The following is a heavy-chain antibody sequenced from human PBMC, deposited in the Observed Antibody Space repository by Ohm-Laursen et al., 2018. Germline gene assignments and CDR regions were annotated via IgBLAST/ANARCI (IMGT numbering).Heavy chain of an antibody. Sequence: STQTLTLTCTFSGFSLSTSGVGVGWIRQPPGKALEWLALIYWDDDKRYSPSLKSRLTITKDTSKNQVVLTITNMDPVDTATYYCAHIRWFGDLGAYWGQGTLVTVSS. CDR1: GFSLSTSGVG. V-gene: IGHV2-5*02. D-gene: IGHD3-10*01. J-gene: IGHJ4*02. CDR3: AHIRWFGDLGAY. CDR2: IYWDDDK.